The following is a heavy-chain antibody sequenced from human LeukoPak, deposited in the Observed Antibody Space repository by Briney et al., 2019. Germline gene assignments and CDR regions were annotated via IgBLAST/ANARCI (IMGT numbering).Heavy chain of an antibody. Sequence: GGSLRPSCAASGFTFSSYSMNWVRQAPGKGLEWVGRIKSKTDGGTIDHAAPVKGRFTISRDDSKNMMYLQMNSLKTEDTAVYYCSTDYYGSGRPGFGYWGQGSLVTVSS. D-gene: IGHD3-10*01. CDR2: IKSKTDGGTI. CDR1: GFTFSSYS. V-gene: IGHV3-15*07. J-gene: IGHJ4*02. CDR3: STDYYGSGRPGFGY.